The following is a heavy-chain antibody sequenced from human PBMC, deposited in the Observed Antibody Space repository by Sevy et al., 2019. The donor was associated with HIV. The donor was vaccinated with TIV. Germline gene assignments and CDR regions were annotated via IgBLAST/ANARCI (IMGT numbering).Heavy chain of an antibody. V-gene: IGHV4-59*01. Sequence: SETLSLTCTVSGGSISSYYWSWIRQPPGKGLEWIGYIYYSGSTNYNPSLKSRVTISVDTSKNQFSLKLSSVTAADTAVYYCARGGWDIVVVPAANSADDAFDIWGHGTMVTVSS. D-gene: IGHD2-2*01. CDR2: IYYSGST. CDR3: ARGGWDIVVVPAANSADDAFDI. CDR1: GGSISSYY. J-gene: IGHJ3*02.